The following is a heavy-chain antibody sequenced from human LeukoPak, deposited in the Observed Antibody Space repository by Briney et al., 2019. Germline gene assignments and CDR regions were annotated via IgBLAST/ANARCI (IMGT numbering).Heavy chain of an antibody. CDR2: INPSGGST. D-gene: IGHD3-22*01. Sequence: ASVKVSCKASGGTFSSYAISWVRQAPGQGLEWMGIINPSGGSTSYAQKFQGRVTMTRDMSTSTVYMELSSLRSEDTAVYYCASTLPSLYYYDSSGQLGDWFDPWGQGTLVTVSS. V-gene: IGHV1-46*03. CDR1: GGTFSSYA. CDR3: ASTLPSLYYYDSSGQLGDWFDP. J-gene: IGHJ5*02.